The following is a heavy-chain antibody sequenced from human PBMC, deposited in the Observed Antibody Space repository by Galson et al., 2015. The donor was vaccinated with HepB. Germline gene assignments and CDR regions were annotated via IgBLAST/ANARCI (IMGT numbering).Heavy chain of an antibody. Sequence: SVKVSCKASGYNFISYGISWVRQAPGQGLEWMGWISAYKGNTNYAQNLQGRVSSTTDTSTRTAYMEVRSLRSDDTAVYFCARALGPARGQLFDYWGQGTLVTVSS. V-gene: IGHV1-18*01. J-gene: IGHJ4*02. CDR3: ARALGPARGQLFDY. CDR2: ISAYKGNT. CDR1: GYNFISYG. D-gene: IGHD6-13*01.